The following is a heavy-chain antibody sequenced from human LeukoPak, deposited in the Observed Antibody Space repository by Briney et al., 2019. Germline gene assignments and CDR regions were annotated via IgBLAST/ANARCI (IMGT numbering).Heavy chain of an antibody. CDR2: ISYDGSNK. CDR3: ARDRWEAVGGY. CDR1: GYTFTSYA. D-gene: IGHD1-26*01. Sequence: SCKASGYTFTSYAMHWVRQAPGKGLEWVAVISYDGSNKYYADSVKGRFTISRDNSKNTLYLQMNSLRAEDTAVYYCARDRWEAVGGYWGQGTLVTVSS. V-gene: IGHV3-30-3*01. J-gene: IGHJ4*02.